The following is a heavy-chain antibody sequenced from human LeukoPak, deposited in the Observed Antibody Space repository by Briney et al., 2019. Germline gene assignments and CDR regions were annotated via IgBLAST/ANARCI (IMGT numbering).Heavy chain of an antibody. CDR3: ATTTVDDAFDI. CDR1: GGSISSYC. V-gene: IGHV4-59*01. J-gene: IGHJ3*02. D-gene: IGHD4-11*01. Sequence: PSETLSLTCTVSGGSISSYCWSWIRQPPGKGLEWIGYIYYSGSTNYNPSLKSRVTISVDTSKNQFSLKLSSVTAADTAVYYCATTTVDDAFDIWGQGTMVTVSS. CDR2: IYYSGST.